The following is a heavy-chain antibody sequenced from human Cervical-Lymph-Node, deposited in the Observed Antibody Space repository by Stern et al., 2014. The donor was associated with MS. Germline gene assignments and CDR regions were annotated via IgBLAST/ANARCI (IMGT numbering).Heavy chain of an antibody. V-gene: IGHV1-69*01. CDR1: GGPFSSYA. D-gene: IGHD6-19*01. CDR2: IIPIFGTA. CDR3: ARSSPYSSGWYHYYYGMDV. Sequence: QLVQSGAEVKKPGSSVKVSCKASGGPFSSYAISWVRQAPGQGLEWMGGIIPIFGTANYAQKFQGRVTITADESTSTAYMELSSLRSEDTAVYYCARSSPYSSGWYHYYYGMDVWGQGTTVTVSS. J-gene: IGHJ6*02.